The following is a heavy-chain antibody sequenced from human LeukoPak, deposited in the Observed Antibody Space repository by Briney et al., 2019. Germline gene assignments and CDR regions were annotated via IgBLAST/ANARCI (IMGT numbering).Heavy chain of an antibody. CDR1: GGTFSSFA. J-gene: IGHJ3*02. CDR3: AREYGGPGAFDI. CDR2: IIPIFGTA. D-gene: IGHD4-23*01. V-gene: IGHV1-69*05. Sequence: GASVKVSCKASGGTFSSFAISWVRQAPGQGLEWMGGIIPIFGTANYAQKFQGRVTITTVESTSTAYMELSSLRSEDTAVYYCAREYGGPGAFDIWGQGTMVTVSS.